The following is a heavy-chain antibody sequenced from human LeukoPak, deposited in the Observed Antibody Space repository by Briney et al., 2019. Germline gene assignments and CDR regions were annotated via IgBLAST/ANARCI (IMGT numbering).Heavy chain of an antibody. D-gene: IGHD3-16*01. CDR3: VREASGGYFDY. J-gene: IGHJ4*02. Sequence: ASVTVSSKASGYTFITYHMNWVRQAPGQGLEWMGTISPSNGNTNYAQSFRGRVTMTRDTSTSTVYIELTSLTSEDTAVYYCVREASGGYFDYWGQGTQVTVSS. CDR1: GYTFITYH. V-gene: IGHV1-46*01. CDR2: ISPSNGNT.